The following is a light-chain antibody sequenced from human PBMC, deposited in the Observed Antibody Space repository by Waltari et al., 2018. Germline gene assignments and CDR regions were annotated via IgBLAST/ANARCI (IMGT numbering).Light chain of an antibody. CDR3: ASWGDSLNGMV. CDR2: SNA. V-gene: IGLV1-44*01. CDR1: NSNIRSNP. J-gene: IGLJ2*01. Sequence: QTLLTQPPSVSGTPGQTVSISCSGGNSNIRSNPVNCYQRLPGAAPKLLIFSNAQRPSGVPDRFSDSKSGNSASLTISGLRSEDEADYYCASWGDSLNGMVFGGGTKLTVL.